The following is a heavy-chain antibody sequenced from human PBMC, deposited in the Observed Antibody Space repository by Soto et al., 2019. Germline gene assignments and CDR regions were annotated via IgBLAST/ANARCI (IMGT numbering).Heavy chain of an antibody. D-gene: IGHD1-26*01. CDR3: ARAYSGSTVWYFDL. J-gene: IGHJ2*01. CDR2: ISTGGDYI. V-gene: IGHV3-21*01. CDR1: GFTFSTYS. Sequence: EVQLVESGGGLVKPGGSLRLSCAASGFTFSTYSMNWVRRAPGKGLEWVSSISTGGDYIYQADSLKGRFAISRDNARNSLFLQMNSLRVEDTAVYYCARAYSGSTVWYFDLWGRGTLVTVSS.